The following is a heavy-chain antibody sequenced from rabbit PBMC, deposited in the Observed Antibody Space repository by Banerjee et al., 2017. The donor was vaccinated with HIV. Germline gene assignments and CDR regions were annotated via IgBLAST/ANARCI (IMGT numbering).Heavy chain of an antibody. V-gene: IGHV1S40*01. CDR3: ARDLAGVIGWNFNL. Sequence: QSLEESGGDLVKPEGSLTLTCKASGFSFSNNYVMCWVRQAPGKGLEWSACIDVLSSGSTYYASWAKGRFTISKASWTTVTLQMTSLTAADTASYFCARDLAGVIGWNFNLWGQGTLVTVS. CDR2: IDVLSSGST. D-gene: IGHD4-1*01. J-gene: IGHJ4*01. CDR1: GFSFSNNYV.